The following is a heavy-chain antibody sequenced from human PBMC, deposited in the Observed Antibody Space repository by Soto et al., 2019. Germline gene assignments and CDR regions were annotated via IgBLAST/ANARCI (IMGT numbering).Heavy chain of an antibody. CDR1: GFTFSSYA. CDR2: ISSGGDST. CDR3: APALFDYYYGMDV. V-gene: IGHV3-23*01. J-gene: IGHJ6*02. D-gene: IGHD2-21*01. Sequence: EVQLLEYGGGSVQPGGSLRLSCVASGFTFSSYAMSWVRQAPGKGLEWLSAISSGGDSTYYTDSVKGRFTIARDNSKNTLFLQMSSLRAEDTALYYCAPALFDYYYGMDVWGQGTTVTVSS.